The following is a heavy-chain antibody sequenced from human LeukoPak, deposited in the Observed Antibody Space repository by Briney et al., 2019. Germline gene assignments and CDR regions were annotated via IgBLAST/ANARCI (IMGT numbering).Heavy chain of an antibody. Sequence: GGSLRLSCAASGFTFNSYAMNWVRQAPGKGLEWVSSISSSSSYIYYADSVKGRFTISRDNAKNSLYLQIHSLRAEDTAVYFCATDYGYYFDYWGQGTLVAVSS. J-gene: IGHJ4*02. D-gene: IGHD4-17*01. CDR3: ATDYGYYFDY. CDR1: GFTFNSYA. V-gene: IGHV3-21*01. CDR2: ISSSSSYI.